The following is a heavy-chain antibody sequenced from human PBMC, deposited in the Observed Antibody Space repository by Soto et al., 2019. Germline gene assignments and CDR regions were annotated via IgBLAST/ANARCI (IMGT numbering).Heavy chain of an antibody. CDR2: INYRWPA. Sequence: QLQLEESGPGLVKPSETLSLTCSVSGGSINNSTSFWGWLRQSPGKGLEWIATINYRWPAEYNPSLKSRVTISVDRSRNVLSLQMNYVTAPDTAVYYCANYFMSRPWIDTWGQGTLVTVSS. J-gene: IGHJ5*02. CDR3: ANYFMSRPWIDT. CDR1: GGSINNSTSF. V-gene: IGHV4-39*02. D-gene: IGHD6-6*01.